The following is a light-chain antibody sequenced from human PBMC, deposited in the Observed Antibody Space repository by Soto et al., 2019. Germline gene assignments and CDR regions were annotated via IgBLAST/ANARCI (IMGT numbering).Light chain of an antibody. J-gene: IGLJ2*01. CDR3: RSYTSSSTLVV. Sequence: QSALTQPASVSGSPGQSITISCTGTSSDVGGYNYVSWYQQHPGKAPKVMIYDVSNRPSGVSNRFSGSKSGNTASLTISGLQAEDEADYYCRSYTSSSTLVVFGGGTKLT. V-gene: IGLV2-14*01. CDR1: SSDVGGYNY. CDR2: DVS.